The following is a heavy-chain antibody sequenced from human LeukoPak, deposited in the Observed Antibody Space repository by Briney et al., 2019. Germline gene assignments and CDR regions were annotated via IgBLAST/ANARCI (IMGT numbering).Heavy chain of an antibody. Sequence: GGSLRLSCAASGFTFSSYSMNWVRQAPGKGLEWVSYISSVGSTIYYADSVKGRFTISRDDAKNSLYLQMNSLRAEDTALYYCARVVTYYYYMDVWGKGTTVTVSS. D-gene: IGHD2-21*02. V-gene: IGHV3-48*01. J-gene: IGHJ6*03. CDR1: GFTFSSYS. CDR3: ARVVTYYYYMDV. CDR2: ISSVGSTI.